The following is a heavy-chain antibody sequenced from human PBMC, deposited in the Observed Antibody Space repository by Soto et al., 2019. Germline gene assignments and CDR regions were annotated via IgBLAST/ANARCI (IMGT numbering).Heavy chain of an antibody. D-gene: IGHD2-15*01. CDR1: GYTFTSYA. CDR3: AATVVAASLGAFDI. J-gene: IGHJ3*02. Sequence: ASVKVSCKASGYTFTSYAMHWVRQAPGQRLEWMGWINAGNGNTKYSQKFQGRVTMTTNTSINTAYMELSGLRSEDTAVYYCAATVVAASLGAFDIWGQGTMVTVSS. CDR2: INAGNGNT. V-gene: IGHV1-3*01.